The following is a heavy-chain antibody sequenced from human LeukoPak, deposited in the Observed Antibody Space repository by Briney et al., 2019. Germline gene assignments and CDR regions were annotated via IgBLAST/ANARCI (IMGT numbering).Heavy chain of an antibody. D-gene: IGHD2-15*01. CDR1: GFTFSSYS. CDR2: ISSSSSYI. Sequence: GGSLRLSCAASGFTFSSYSMNWVRQAPGKGLEWVSSISSSSSYIYYADSVKGRFTISRDNAKNPLYLQMNSLRAEDTAVYYCARAALSTYWFDPWGQGTLVTVSS. CDR3: ARAALSTYWFDP. J-gene: IGHJ5*02. V-gene: IGHV3-21*01.